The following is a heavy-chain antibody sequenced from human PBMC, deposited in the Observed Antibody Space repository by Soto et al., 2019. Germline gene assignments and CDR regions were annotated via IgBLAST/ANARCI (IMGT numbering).Heavy chain of an antibody. J-gene: IGHJ4*02. CDR1: GFTFSDYS. CDR3: ARQRRGYSGVDF. Sequence: LRLSCAASGFTFSDYSMNWVRQAPGRGLEWVSYISSSSFTIHYADSVEGRFATSRDKSISTAYLQWSSLKASDTAMYYCARQRRGYSGVDFWGQGTLVTVSS. D-gene: IGHD5-18*01. V-gene: IGHV3-48*01. CDR2: ISSSSFTI.